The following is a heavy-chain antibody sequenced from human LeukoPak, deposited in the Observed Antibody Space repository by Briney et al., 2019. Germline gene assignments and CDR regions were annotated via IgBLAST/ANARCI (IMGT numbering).Heavy chain of an antibody. Sequence: SETLSLTCTVSGGSISSYYWSWIRQPAGKGLEWIGRIYTSGSTNYNPSLKSRVTISVDTSKNQFSLKLSSVTAADTAVYYCARGPTTPNYYDYVWGSYRGGDYWGQGTLVTVSS. CDR2: IYTSGST. V-gene: IGHV4-4*07. CDR1: GGSISSYY. CDR3: ARGPTTPNYYDYVWGSYRGGDY. J-gene: IGHJ4*02. D-gene: IGHD3-16*02.